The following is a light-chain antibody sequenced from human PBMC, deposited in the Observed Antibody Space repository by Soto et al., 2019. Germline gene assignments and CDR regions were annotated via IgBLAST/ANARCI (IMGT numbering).Light chain of an antibody. CDR2: AAS. J-gene: IGKJ1*01. Sequence: DIQMTQSPSSLSASVGDRVTITCRASQSINSYLNWYQQEPGKAPKFLIYAASSLQRGVPSRFSGSGSGTEFTLTISSLQPDDFAIYYCQQYNTFWTFGQGTKVDI. CDR3: QQYNTFWT. CDR1: QSINSY. V-gene: IGKV1-39*01.